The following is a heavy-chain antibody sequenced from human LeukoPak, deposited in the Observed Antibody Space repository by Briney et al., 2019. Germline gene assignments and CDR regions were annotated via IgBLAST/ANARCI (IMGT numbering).Heavy chain of an antibody. J-gene: IGHJ4*02. CDR3: AKDGGSVVPADTFDY. V-gene: IGHV3-23*01. CDR1: GFTFNNYA. Sequence: GGSLRLSCAVSGFTFNNYAMSWVRQAPGKGLEWVSAISDSGGDTYYADSVEGRFTISRDNFKNTLYLQMNSLRAEDTAVYYCAKDGGSVVPADTFDYWGQGTLVTVSS. CDR2: ISDSGGDT. D-gene: IGHD2-2*01.